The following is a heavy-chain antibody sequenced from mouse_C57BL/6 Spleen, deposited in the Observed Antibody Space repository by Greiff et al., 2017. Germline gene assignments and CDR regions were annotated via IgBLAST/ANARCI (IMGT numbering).Heavy chain of an antibody. D-gene: IGHD1-1*01. CDR2: IYPGDGDT. CDR1: GYAFSSSW. V-gene: IGHV1-82*01. CDR3: ARYGYYFDY. J-gene: IGHJ2*01. Sequence: QVQLQQSGPELVKPGASVKISCKASGYAFSSSWMNWVKQRPGKGLEWIGRIYPGDGDTNYNGKFKGKDTLTADKSSSTAYMRLSSLTSEDSAVYFCARYGYYFDYWGQGTTLTVSS.